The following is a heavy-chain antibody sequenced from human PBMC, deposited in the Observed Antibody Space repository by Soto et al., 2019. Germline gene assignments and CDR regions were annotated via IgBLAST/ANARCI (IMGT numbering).Heavy chain of an antibody. J-gene: IGHJ4*02. Sequence: GGSLRLSCAASGFAFNRYYMSWVRQPPGKGMEWVATVDQDGSAKYYVDSVKGRFTISRDNAKNSLYVQMNSLRGEDTAVYYCARYCAYDSIYYCSSDRLDYWGQGTLVTVSS. V-gene: IGHV3-7*01. CDR2: VDQDGSAK. D-gene: IGHD3-22*01. CDR1: GFAFNRYY. CDR3: ARYCAYDSIYYCSSDRLDY.